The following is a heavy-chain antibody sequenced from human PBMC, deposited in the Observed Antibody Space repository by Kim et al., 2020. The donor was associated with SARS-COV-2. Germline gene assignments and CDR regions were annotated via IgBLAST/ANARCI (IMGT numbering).Heavy chain of an antibody. J-gene: IGHJ4*02. D-gene: IGHD1-1*01. V-gene: IGHV1-3*01. CDR1: GYTFTSNT. CDR3: ARDGTTRNGGDYSDY. Sequence: ASVKVSCKASGYTFTSNTLHWVRQATGQGLEWMGWINVASGNRNYLQKFQDRLIITRDTSATTAYMELRSLTTEDTAVYYCARDGTTRNGGDYSDYWGQGTLVTVSS. CDR2: INVASGNR.